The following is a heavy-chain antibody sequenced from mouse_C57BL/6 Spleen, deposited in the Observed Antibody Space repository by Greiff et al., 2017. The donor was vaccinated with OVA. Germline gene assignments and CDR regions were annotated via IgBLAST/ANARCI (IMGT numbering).Heavy chain of an antibody. V-gene: IGHV1-80*01. CDR3: ARLYYGSSYDAMDY. D-gene: IGHD1-1*01. CDR1: GYAFSSYW. CDR2: IYPGDGDT. Sequence: VQLVESGAELVKPGASVKISCKASGYAFSSYWMNWVKQRPGKGLEWIGQIYPGDGDTNYNGKFKGKATLTADKSSSTAYMQLSSLTSEDSAVYFCARLYYGSSYDAMDYWGQGTSVTVSS. J-gene: IGHJ4*01.